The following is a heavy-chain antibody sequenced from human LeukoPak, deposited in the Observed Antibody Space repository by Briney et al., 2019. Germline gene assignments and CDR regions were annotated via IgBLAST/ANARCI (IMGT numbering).Heavy chain of an antibody. CDR2: INTNTGNP. J-gene: IGHJ6*04. Sequence: ASVKVSCKASGYTFTSYAMNWVRQAPGQGLEWMGWINTNTGNPTYAQGFTGRFVFSLDTSVSTAYLQISSLKAEDTAVYYCARDQGSGGWFGELFVDVWGKGTTVTVSS. CDR1: GYTFTSYA. CDR3: ARDQGSGGWFGELFVDV. D-gene: IGHD3-10*01. V-gene: IGHV7-4-1*02.